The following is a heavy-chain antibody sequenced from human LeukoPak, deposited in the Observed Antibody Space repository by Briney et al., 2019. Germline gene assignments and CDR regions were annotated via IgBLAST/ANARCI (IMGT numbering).Heavy chain of an antibody. CDR2: IHHSGGS. D-gene: IGHD3-3*01. CDR3: ARGGGLRRSCLDL. CDR1: YGALSGYY. V-gene: IGHV4-34*01. J-gene: IGHJ5*02. Sequence: SETLSLTCGVEYGALSGYYWTWLRQPPGEGLEWIGEIHHSGGSNYNAPLKSRVTISLDTSKNHFSLKLTSMTAADTATYFCARGGGLRRSCLDLWGQGTLVTVSS.